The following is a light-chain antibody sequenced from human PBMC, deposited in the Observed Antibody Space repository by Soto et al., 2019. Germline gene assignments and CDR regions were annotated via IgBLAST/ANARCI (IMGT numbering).Light chain of an antibody. CDR3: QQYGTSLFT. V-gene: IGKV3-20*01. Sequence: EIVLTQSPGTLSLSPGERATLSCRASQSVSSSYLAWYQQKPGQAPRLLIYGASRRAAGIPDRFSGSGSGTDFTLTISGLEPEDFAVYYCQQYGTSLFTFGGGTKVDIK. J-gene: IGKJ4*01. CDR1: QSVSSSY. CDR2: GAS.